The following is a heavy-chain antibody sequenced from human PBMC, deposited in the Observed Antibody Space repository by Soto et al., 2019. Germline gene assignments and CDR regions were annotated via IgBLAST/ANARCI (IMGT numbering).Heavy chain of an antibody. J-gene: IGHJ4*02. CDR2: IYYSGST. Sequence: PSVTLTLTCTVSGGSISSSSYYWGWIRQPPRKGLEWIGSIYYSGSTYYNPSLKGRVTISEDTSKNQFSLRAEDTAVYYCAKRHSNGWYYFDNWGQGTLVTVSS. CDR1: GGSISSSSYY. V-gene: IGHV4-39*01. D-gene: IGHD6-19*01. CDR3: AKRHSNGWYYFDN.